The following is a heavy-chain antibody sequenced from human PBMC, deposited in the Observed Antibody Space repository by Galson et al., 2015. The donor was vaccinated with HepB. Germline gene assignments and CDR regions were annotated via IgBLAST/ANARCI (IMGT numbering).Heavy chain of an antibody. CDR1: GFTFATSA. CDR3: ARDLAPYSGNYYGGLDD. CDR2: ISYDGTNK. Sequence: SLRLSCAASGFTFATSAMHWVRQAPGKGLDWVAVISYDGTNKYYADSVKGRFTISRDNSKNTVDLQMNSLRPEDTAVFYCARDLAPYSGNYYGGLDDWGQGTLVTVSS. J-gene: IGHJ4*02. V-gene: IGHV3-30-3*01. D-gene: IGHD1-26*01.